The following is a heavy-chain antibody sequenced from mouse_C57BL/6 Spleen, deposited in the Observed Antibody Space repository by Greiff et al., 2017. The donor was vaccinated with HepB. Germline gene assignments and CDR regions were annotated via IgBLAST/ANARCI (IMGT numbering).Heavy chain of an antibody. Sequence: VQLKESGAELVKPGASVKLSCTASGFNIKDYYMHWVKQRTEQGLEWIGRIDPEDGETKYAPKFQGKATITADTSSNTAYLQLSSLTSEDTAVYYCAVLDGSSLYYFDYWGQGTTLTVSS. D-gene: IGHD1-1*01. CDR3: AVLDGSSLYYFDY. V-gene: IGHV14-2*01. CDR2: IDPEDGET. CDR1: GFNIKDYY. J-gene: IGHJ2*01.